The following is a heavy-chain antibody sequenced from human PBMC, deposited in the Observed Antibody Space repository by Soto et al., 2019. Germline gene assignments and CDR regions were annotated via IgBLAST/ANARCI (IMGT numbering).Heavy chain of an antibody. J-gene: IGHJ3*02. CDR2: ISYDGSNK. V-gene: IGHV3-30*18. CDR3: AKEHIAVAVNDAFDI. Sequence: QVQLVESGGGVVQPGRSLRLSCAASGFTFSSYGMHWVRQAPGKGLEWVAVISYDGSNKYYADSVKGRFTISRDNSKNTLYLQTNSLRAEDTAVYYRAKEHIAVAVNDAFDIWGQGTMVTVSS. CDR1: GFTFSSYG. D-gene: IGHD6-19*01.